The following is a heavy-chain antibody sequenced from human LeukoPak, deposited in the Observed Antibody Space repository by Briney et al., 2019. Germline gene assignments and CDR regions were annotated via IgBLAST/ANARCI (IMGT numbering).Heavy chain of an antibody. CDR3: ASSTVRGVIDLHWFDP. Sequence: GASVKVSCKASGYTFTGYYMHWVRQAPGQGLEWMGWINPNSGGTNYAQKFQGRVTMTRDTSISTAYMELSRLRSEDTAVYYCASSTVRGVIDLHWFDPWGQGTLVTVSS. D-gene: IGHD3-10*01. V-gene: IGHV1-2*02. J-gene: IGHJ5*02. CDR1: GYTFTGYY. CDR2: INPNSGGT.